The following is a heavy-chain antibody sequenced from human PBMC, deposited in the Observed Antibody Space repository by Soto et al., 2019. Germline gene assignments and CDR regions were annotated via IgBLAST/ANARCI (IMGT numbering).Heavy chain of an antibody. CDR2: INTGNGNT. J-gene: IGHJ4*02. V-gene: IGHV1-3*04. CDR1: GYTFTNYA. CDR3: AREWFTYYFDY. Sequence: ASVKVSCKASGYTFTNYAMHWVRQAPGQRLEWMGWINTGNGNTKFSQKFQGRVTITRDTSASTAYMELSSLRSEDTAVYYCAREWFTYYFDYWGQGTLVTVSS. D-gene: IGHD3-22*01.